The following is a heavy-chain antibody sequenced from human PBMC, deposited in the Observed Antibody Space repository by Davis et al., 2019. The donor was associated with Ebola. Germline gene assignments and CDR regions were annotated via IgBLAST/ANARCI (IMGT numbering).Heavy chain of an antibody. Sequence: SQTLSLTCAVYGASFSDHFWSWICQPPGQGLEWIGDINHSGGTNYNPSLKSRATISGDTSKNQFSLKVYSVTAADTAVYYCARGSVIGSTSWYYNYWGQGTLVTVSS. CDR3: ARGSVIGSTSWYYNY. CDR2: INHSGGT. CDR1: GASFSDHF. V-gene: IGHV4-34*01. J-gene: IGHJ4*02. D-gene: IGHD2-2*01.